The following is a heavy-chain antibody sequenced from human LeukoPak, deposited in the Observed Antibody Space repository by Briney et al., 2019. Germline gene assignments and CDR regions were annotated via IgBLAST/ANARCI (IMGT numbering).Heavy chain of an antibody. D-gene: IGHD6-13*01. J-gene: IGHJ4*02. Sequence: PGGSLRLSCAASGFTFSSYAMTWVRQAPGKGLEWVSAISGSGGSTYYADSVKGRFTMSRDNSKTTLYLQMSSLRAEDTAVYYCAKDSGYSSSWYDFDYWGQGTLVTVSS. CDR2: ISGSGGST. CDR1: GFTFSSYA. CDR3: AKDSGYSSSWYDFDY. V-gene: IGHV3-23*01.